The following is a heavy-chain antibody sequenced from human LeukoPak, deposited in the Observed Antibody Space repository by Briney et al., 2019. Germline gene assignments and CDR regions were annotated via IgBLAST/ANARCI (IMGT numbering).Heavy chain of an antibody. V-gene: IGHV3-66*01. CDR2: IYSGGST. D-gene: IGHD4-23*01. Sequence: GGSLRLSCAASEFSVDSNYMTWVRQAPGKVLEWVSLIYSGGSTYYADSVKGRFTISRDNSKNTLYLQMNSLRAEDTAVYYCARDAYGGNSWGWFDPWGQGTLVTVSS. J-gene: IGHJ5*02. CDR3: ARDAYGGNSWGWFDP. CDR1: EFSVDSNY.